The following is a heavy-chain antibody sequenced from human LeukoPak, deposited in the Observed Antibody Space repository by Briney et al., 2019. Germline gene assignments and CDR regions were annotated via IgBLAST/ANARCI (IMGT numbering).Heavy chain of an antibody. Sequence: SETLSLTCTVSGGSISSSSYYWGWIRQPPGKGLEWIGSIYYSGSTYYNPSLKSRVTISVDTSKNQFSLKLSSVTAADTAVYYCARHRYDFSVDYWGQGTLVTASS. V-gene: IGHV4-39*01. D-gene: IGHD3-3*01. CDR3: ARHRYDFSVDY. CDR1: GGSISSSSYY. J-gene: IGHJ4*02. CDR2: IYYSGST.